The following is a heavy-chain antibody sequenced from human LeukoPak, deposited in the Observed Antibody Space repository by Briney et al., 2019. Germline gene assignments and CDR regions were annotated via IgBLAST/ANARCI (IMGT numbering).Heavy chain of an antibody. V-gene: IGHV1-18*01. Sequence: GASVKVSCKASGYTFTSCGISWVRQATGQGLEWMGWISAYNGNTNYAQKLQGRVTMTTDTSTSTAYMELRSLRSDDTAVYYCARDWVSCSGGSCYSYYYYYGMDVWGQGTTVTVSS. J-gene: IGHJ6*02. CDR1: GYTFTSCG. CDR2: ISAYNGNT. D-gene: IGHD2-15*01. CDR3: ARDWVSCSGGSCYSYYYYYGMDV.